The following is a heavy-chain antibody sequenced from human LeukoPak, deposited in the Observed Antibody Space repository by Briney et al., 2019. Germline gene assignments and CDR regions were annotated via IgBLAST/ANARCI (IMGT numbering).Heavy chain of an antibody. Sequence: GESLKISCKTSGYNFNTYWIGWVRQMPGKGLEWMGIIYPGDSDTRYSPSFQGQVTISADKSISTAYLQWSSLKASDTAMYYCARHDSSGYHGFDIWGQGTMVTVSS. CDR2: IYPGDSDT. J-gene: IGHJ3*02. CDR1: GYNFNTYW. CDR3: ARHDSSGYHGFDI. D-gene: IGHD3-22*01. V-gene: IGHV5-51*01.